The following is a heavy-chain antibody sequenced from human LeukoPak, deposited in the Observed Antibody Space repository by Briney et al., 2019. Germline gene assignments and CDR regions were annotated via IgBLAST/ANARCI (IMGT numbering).Heavy chain of an antibody. V-gene: IGHV3-11*01. CDR2: ISSSGSTI. Sequence: GGSLRLSCAASGFTFSDYYMSWIRQAPGKGLEWVSYISSSGSTIYYADSVKGRFTISRDNAKNSLYLQMNSLRAEDTAMYYCARGDYDSRDHEDYWGKGTLVTVSS. CDR3: ARGDYDSRDHEDY. J-gene: IGHJ4*02. CDR1: GFTFSDYY. D-gene: IGHD3-22*01.